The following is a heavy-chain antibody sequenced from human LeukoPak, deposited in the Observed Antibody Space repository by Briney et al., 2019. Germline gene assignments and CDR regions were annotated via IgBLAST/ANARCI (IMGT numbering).Heavy chain of an antibody. CDR3: ADGGGDFTKDLIWQHPLNY. J-gene: IGHJ4*02. CDR2: IIPIFGTA. D-gene: IGHD3-16*01. Sequence: SVKVSCTASGGTFSSYAISWVRQAPGQGLEWMGGIIPIFGTANYAQTFQGRVTITTDESTNTAYMELSGLRSEDTAVYYVADGGGDFTKDLIWQHPLNYWGQGTLVTVSS. V-gene: IGHV1-69*05. CDR1: GGTFSSYA.